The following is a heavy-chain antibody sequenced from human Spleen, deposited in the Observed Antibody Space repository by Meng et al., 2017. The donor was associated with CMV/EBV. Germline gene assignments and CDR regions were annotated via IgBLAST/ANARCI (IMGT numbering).Heavy chain of an antibody. CDR2: ISGSGGST. CDR1: GFSFSSYA. Sequence: GESLKISCVASGFSFSSYAMHWVRQAPGKGLEWVSAISGSGGSTYSADSVKGRFTISRDNSKNTLYLQMSSLRAEDTAVYYCAKDIKRWEAGTFDYWGQGTLVTVSS. D-gene: IGHD6-19*01. V-gene: IGHV3-23*01. J-gene: IGHJ4*02. CDR3: AKDIKRWEAGTFDY.